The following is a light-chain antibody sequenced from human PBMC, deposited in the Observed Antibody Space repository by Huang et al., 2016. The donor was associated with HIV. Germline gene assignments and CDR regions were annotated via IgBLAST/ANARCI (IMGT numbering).Light chain of an antibody. Sequence: EILMTQSPATLSVSPGERAALSCRASQSIGSNLDVYQHNPGQTPRLLVYDVSIRATGIPARCSGSRSGTEFTLTVSNLQSEDFAFYYCQQYNDWPPYTFGQGTRLEI. CDR2: DVS. CDR1: QSIGSN. J-gene: IGKJ2*01. CDR3: QQYNDWPPYT. V-gene: IGKV3D-15*03.